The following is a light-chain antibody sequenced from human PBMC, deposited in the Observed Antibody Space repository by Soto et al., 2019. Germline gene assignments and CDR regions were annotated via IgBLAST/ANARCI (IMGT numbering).Light chain of an antibody. V-gene: IGLV2-14*01. J-gene: IGLJ1*01. CDR3: SSKTSSSSPFV. CDR2: EVS. CDR1: SSDVGGYKY. Sequence: QSALTQPASVSGSPGQSITISCTGTSSDVGGYKYVSWYQQHPGKAPKLMIYEVSNRPSGVSNRFSGSKSGNTASLTISGLQADDEGDYYCSSKTSSSSPFVFGTGTKVTVL.